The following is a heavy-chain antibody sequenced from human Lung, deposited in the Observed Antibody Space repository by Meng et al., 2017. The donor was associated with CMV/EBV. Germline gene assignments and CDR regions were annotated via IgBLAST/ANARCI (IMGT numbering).Heavy chain of an antibody. Sequence: QVQLVGSGGGVVQPGSSLSLSFAASGFTFSSFATHWVRQAPGKVLEWVAVISYDGSNKYYADSVKGRFTISRDNSKNPLYLQMNSLRAEDTAVYYCAHGGGDCWGQGTLVTVSS. D-gene: IGHD2-15*01. CDR2: ISYDGSNK. V-gene: IGHV3-30-3*01. CDR3: AHGGGDC. CDR1: GFTFSSFA. J-gene: IGHJ4*02.